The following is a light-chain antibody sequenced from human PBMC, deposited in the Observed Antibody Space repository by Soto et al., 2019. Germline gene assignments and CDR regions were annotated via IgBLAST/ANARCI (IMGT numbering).Light chain of an antibody. J-gene: IGKJ4*01. CDR3: QQSSSTPQT. CDR1: QSVSNNY. V-gene: IGKV3-20*01. CDR2: GAS. Sequence: EIGLTPSPGTLSLSPGERATLSCRASQSVSNNYLAWYQQKPGQAPRLLIYGASSRATGIPDRFSGSGSGTDFTLAISSLQPEDFATYYCQQSSSTPQTFGGG.